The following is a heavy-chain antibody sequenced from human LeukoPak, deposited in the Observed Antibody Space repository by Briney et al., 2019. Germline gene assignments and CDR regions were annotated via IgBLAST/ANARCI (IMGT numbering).Heavy chain of an antibody. Sequence: PGGSLRLSCAASGFTVSSNYMSWVRQAPGKGLEWASVIYSGGSTYYADSVKGRFTISRDNSKNTLYLQMNSLRAEDTAVCYCARDTTLDYWGQGTLVTVSS. J-gene: IGHJ4*02. CDR2: IYSGGST. V-gene: IGHV3-53*01. D-gene: IGHD1-26*01. CDR3: ARDTTLDY. CDR1: GFTVSSNY.